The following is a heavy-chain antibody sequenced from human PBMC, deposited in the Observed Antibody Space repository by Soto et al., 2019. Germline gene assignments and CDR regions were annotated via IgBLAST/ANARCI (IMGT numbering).Heavy chain of an antibody. D-gene: IGHD5-12*01. V-gene: IGHV3-64*01. J-gene: IGHJ5*02. CDR1: GFTFSSYA. CDR3: AREGEDIVATIGNWFDP. Sequence: EVQLVESGGGLVQPGGSLRLSCAASGFTFSSYAMHWVRQAPGKGLEYVSAISSNGGSTYYANSVKGRFTISRDNSKNTLYLQMGSLRADDMAVYYCAREGEDIVATIGNWFDPWGQGTLVTVS. CDR2: ISSNGGST.